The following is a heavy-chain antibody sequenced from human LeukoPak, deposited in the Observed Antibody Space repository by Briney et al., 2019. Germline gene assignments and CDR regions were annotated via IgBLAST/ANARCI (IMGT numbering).Heavy chain of an antibody. D-gene: IGHD3/OR15-3a*01. Sequence: PGGSLRLSCAASGFTLSDYYMSWIRQAPGKGLEWVSYSSSSGSTIYYADSVKGRFAISRDNAKNSLYLQMNSLRAEDTAGYYCARRRDFIDYWGQGTLVTVSS. CDR3: ARRRDFIDY. CDR1: GFTLSDYY. V-gene: IGHV3-11*01. J-gene: IGHJ4*02. CDR2: SSSSGSTI.